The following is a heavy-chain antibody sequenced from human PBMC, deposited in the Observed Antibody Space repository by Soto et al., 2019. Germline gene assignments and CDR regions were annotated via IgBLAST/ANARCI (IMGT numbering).Heavy chain of an antibody. CDR1: GGSVRSGNHS. CDR2: MYYTGVT. CDR3: ARGGEPLGYYGLDV. V-gene: IGHV4-61*01. J-gene: IGHJ6*02. D-gene: IGHD7-27*01. Sequence: PSETLSLTCSVSGGSVRSGNHSWNWFRQPPGRGLEWLGYMYYTGVTNYNPSLKSRVSMSVDTSKDQFSLILTSLTAADTAVYYCARGGEPLGYYGLDVWGQGTTVTVSS.